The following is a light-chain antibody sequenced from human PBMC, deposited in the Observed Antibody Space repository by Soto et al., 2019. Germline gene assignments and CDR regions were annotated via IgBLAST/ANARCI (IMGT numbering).Light chain of an antibody. V-gene: IGKV1-5*03. CDR2: KAS. Sequence: DIQMTQSPSALSASVGDRVTITCLASQSISSWLAWYQQKPGKAPKLLIYKASSLQSGVPSRFSGSGSGTEFTLTISSLQPDDFATYYCQQYNNYLYTFGQGTKVDIK. CDR3: QQYNNYLYT. J-gene: IGKJ2*01. CDR1: QSISSW.